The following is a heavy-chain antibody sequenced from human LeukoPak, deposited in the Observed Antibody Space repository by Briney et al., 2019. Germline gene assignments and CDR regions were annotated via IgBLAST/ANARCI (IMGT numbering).Heavy chain of an antibody. Sequence: GASVKVSCKASGYTFTSYDINWVRQATGQGLEWMGWMNPNSGNTGYAQKFQGRVTMTRNTSISTAYMELSSLRSEDTAVHYCARGPYRSYGDYGYWGQGTLVTVSP. CDR2: MNPNSGNT. V-gene: IGHV1-8*01. J-gene: IGHJ4*02. D-gene: IGHD4-17*01. CDR3: ARGPYRSYGDYGY. CDR1: GYTFTSYD.